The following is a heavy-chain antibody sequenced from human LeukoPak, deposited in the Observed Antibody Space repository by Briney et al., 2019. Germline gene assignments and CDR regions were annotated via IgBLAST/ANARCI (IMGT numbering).Heavy chain of an antibody. CDR3: AHRRLYYDSSGYYYAPFDY. CDR1: GFSLSTSGVG. CDR2: IYWDDDK. V-gene: IGHV2-5*02. Sequence: SGRTLVNPTQTLKLTCTFSGFSLSTSGVGVGWIRQPPGKALEWLALIYWDDDKRYSPSLKSRLTITKDTSKNQVVLTMTNMDPVDTATYYCAHRRLYYDSSGYYYAPFDYWGQGTLVTVSS. D-gene: IGHD3-22*01. J-gene: IGHJ4*02.